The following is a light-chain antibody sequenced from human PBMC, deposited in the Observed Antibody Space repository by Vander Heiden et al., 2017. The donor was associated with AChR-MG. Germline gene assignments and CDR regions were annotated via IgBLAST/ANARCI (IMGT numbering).Light chain of an antibody. J-gene: IGLJ3*02. CDR2: DVS. CDR3: SSYAGSDKRV. V-gene: IGLV2-8*01. Sequence: QSALTQPPAASGSPGQSVTVSCTGTSSDVGGYSFVSWYQQHPGKAPKLLMYDVSKRPSGVPDRFSGSKSGNMASLTVSGLQPEDEADDYCSSYAGSDKRVLGGGTKLTVL. CDR1: SSDVGGYSF.